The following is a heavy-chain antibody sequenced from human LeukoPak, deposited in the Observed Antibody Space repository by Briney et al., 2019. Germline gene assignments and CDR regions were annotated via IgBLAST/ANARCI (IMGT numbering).Heavy chain of an antibody. J-gene: IGHJ4*02. CDR2: INHSGST. Sequence: SETLSLTCAVYGGSFSGYYWSWIRQPPGKGLEWIGEINHSGSTNYNPSLKSRVTISVDTSKNQFSLKLSAVTAAGTAVYYCARGRYYYDSSGYYREYYFDYWGQGTLVTVSS. CDR1: GGSFSGYY. D-gene: IGHD3-22*01. CDR3: ARGRYYYDSSGYYREYYFDY. V-gene: IGHV4-34*01.